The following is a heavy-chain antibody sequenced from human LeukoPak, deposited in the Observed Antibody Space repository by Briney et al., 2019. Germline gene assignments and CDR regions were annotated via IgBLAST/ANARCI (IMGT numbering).Heavy chain of an antibody. J-gene: IGHJ3*02. CDR1: GGSFSGYY. CDR3: ARAESYYYDSSGYYYDGGAFDI. V-gene: IGHV4-34*01. CDR2: INHSGST. D-gene: IGHD3-22*01. Sequence: SETLSLTCAVYGGSFSGYYWSWIRQPPGKGLEWIGEINHSGSTNYNPSLKSRATISVDTSKNQFSLKLSSVTAADTAVYYCARAESYYYDSSGYYYDGGAFDIWGQGTMVTVSS.